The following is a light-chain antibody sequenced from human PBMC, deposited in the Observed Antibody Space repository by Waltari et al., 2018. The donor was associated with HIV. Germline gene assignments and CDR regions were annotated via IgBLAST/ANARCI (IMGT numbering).Light chain of an antibody. V-gene: IGLV2-14*01. CDR2: EVS. CDR3: SSYTSSSTLYV. J-gene: IGLJ1*01. CDR1: SSDVGGYTY. Sequence: QSALTQPASVSGSPGQSITISCTGTSSDVGGYTYVSWYQQHPGNAPKLMISEVSNRPSGVTNRFSGSKSGNTASLTISGLRVEDEADYYCSSYTSSSTLYVFGTGTKVTVL.